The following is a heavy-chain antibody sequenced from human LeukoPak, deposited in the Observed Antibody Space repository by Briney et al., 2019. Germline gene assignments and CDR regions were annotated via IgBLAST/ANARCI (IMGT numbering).Heavy chain of an antibody. CDR3: ARDILYDYVWGSYRLDFDY. V-gene: IGHV1-69*13. Sequence: SVKVSCKASGGTFISYAISWVRQAPGQGLEWMGGIIPIFGTANYAQKFQGRVTITADESTSTAYMELSSLRSEDTAVYYCARDILYDYVWGSYRLDFDYWGQGTLVTVSS. D-gene: IGHD3-16*02. CDR2: IIPIFGTA. CDR1: GGTFISYA. J-gene: IGHJ4*02.